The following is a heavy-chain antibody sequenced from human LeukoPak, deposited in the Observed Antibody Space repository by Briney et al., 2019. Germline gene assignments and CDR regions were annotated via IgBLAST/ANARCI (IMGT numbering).Heavy chain of an antibody. CDR3: GGVLGGRAAACLGY. CDR2: VSADGSST. CDR1: GFIFSNFW. D-gene: IGHD6-13*01. J-gene: IGHJ4*02. V-gene: IGHV3-74*01. Sequence: PGGSLRLSCAASGFIFSNFWMHWVRQTPGKGLVWVSRVSADGSSTNYGDSVKGRFSVSRDNARNTLYLQMNSLRAEDTAVYYCGGVLGGRAAACLGYWGLGTVVTVSS.